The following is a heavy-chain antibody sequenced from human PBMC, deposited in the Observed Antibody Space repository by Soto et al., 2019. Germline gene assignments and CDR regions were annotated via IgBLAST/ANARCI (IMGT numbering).Heavy chain of an antibody. CDR1: GFTFSSYA. Sequence: EVQLLESGGGLVQPGGSLRLSCAASGFTFSSYAMSWVRQAPGKGLEWVSAISGSGGSTYYADSVKGRFTISRDNSKNTLYLQMNSLRAEDTAVYYCAKGWGYDSSGYYFYFDYWGQGTLVTVSS. CDR2: ISGSGGST. CDR3: AKGWGYDSSGYYFYFDY. D-gene: IGHD3-22*01. J-gene: IGHJ4*02. V-gene: IGHV3-23*01.